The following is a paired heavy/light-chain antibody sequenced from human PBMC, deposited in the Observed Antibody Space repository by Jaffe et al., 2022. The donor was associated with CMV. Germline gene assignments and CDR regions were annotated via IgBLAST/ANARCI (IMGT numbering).Heavy chain of an antibody. D-gene: IGHD4-17*01. CDR2: ISSVSSYV. J-gene: IGHJ4*02. CDR1: GFAFSSSS. V-gene: IGHV3-21*01. Sequence: EVQLVESGGGLVKPGGSLRLSCAASGFAFSSSSMNWVRQAPGKGLEWVSSISSVSSYVYYADSLKGRFTISRDNAKNSLFLQMNSLRAEDTAVYYCARGGRMGPTVVTHFDNWGQGTLVTVSS. CDR3: ARGGRMGPTVVTHFDN.
Light chain of an antibody. V-gene: IGKV3-11*01. CDR3: QQRSNWPLT. CDR1: QSVSSS. J-gene: IGKJ1*01. CDR2: DAS. Sequence: EIVLTQSPATLSLSPGERASLSCRASQSVSSSLAWYQQKPGQAPRLLIYDASNRATGIPARFSGSGSGTDFTLTISSLEPEDFAVYYCQQRSNWPLTFGQGTKVEIK.